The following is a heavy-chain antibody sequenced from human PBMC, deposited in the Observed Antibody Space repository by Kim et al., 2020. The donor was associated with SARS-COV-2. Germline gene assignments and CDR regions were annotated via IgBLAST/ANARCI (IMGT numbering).Heavy chain of an antibody. CDR2: IKSKTGGGTT. V-gene: IGHV3-15*01. D-gene: IGHD2-15*01. CDR1: GFTFTDAW. J-gene: IGHJ4*02. Sequence: GGSLRLSCAASGFTFTDAWMSWVRQAPGKGLEWVGRIKSKTGGGTTDYAAPVKGRFTISRDDSQNTLYLQMNSLKTEDTAVYYCTTLYSTDYWGQGTLGTVSS. CDR3: TTLYSTDY.